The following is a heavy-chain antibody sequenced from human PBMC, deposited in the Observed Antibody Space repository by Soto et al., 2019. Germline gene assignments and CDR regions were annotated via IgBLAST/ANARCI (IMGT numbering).Heavy chain of an antibody. J-gene: IGHJ4*02. CDR2: INPNNGYT. V-gene: IGHV1-2*02. CDR1: KYTFTSYY. CDR3: AKAKFDFWSGYWSPSLDF. D-gene: IGHD3-3*01. Sequence: ASGKGSGKASKYTFTSYYIHWVRQAPGQGLEWMGWINPNNGYTKYTQKFQGRVTVTRDTSITTAYLELTRLQSDDTAVYYCAKAKFDFWSGYWSPSLDFWGQGTLVTVYS.